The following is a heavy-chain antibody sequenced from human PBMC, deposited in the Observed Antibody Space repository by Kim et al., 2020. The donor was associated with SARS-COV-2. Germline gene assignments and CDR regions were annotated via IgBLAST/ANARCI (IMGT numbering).Heavy chain of an antibody. CDR1: GSIVGTDY. Sequence: GGSLRLSCAVPGSIVGTDYMGWVRQAPGKGPEYISVIFNGDDTNYADSVKGRFTISRDTSKKTLYLQMNSLTVEDTAVYYCARAAQWLAFDSWGQGTLVTVSS. V-gene: IGHV3-66*01. CDR3: ARAAQWLAFDS. J-gene: IGHJ4*02. D-gene: IGHD6-19*01. CDR2: IFNGDDT.